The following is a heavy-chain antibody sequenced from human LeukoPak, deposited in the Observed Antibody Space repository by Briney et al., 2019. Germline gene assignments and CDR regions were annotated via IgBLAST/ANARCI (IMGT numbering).Heavy chain of an antibody. D-gene: IGHD3-22*01. J-gene: IGHJ4*02. CDR2: ISSSSSYI. V-gene: IGHV3-21*04. CDR1: GFTFSDYS. Sequence: GGSLRLSCAASGFTFSDYSMNWVRQAPGKGLEWVSSISSSSSYIYYADSVKGRFTISRDNARNSLYLQMNSLRAEDTAVYYCARDSVYYYDSSGYHYFDYWGQGTLVTVSS. CDR3: ARDSVYYYDSSGYHYFDY.